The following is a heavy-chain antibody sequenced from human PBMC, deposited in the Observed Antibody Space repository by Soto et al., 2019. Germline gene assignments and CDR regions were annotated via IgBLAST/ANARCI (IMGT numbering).Heavy chain of an antibody. CDR3: TTEEFEVDY. V-gene: IGHV3-21*01. D-gene: IGHD3-10*01. CDR2: ISSSSNFK. J-gene: IGHJ4*02. Sequence: EVQLVESGGGLVKPGESPRLSCTVSGFALSSYAMTWVRQAPGKGLEWLASISSSSNFKYYGDSVKGRFIISRDNAKNSLYLQMHSLRVEDTAMYFCTTEEFEVDYWGQGTLVTVSS. CDR1: GFALSSYA.